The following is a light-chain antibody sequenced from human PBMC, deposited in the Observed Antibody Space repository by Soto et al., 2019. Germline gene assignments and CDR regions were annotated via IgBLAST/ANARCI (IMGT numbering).Light chain of an antibody. CDR1: SSDVGGYNY. CDR3: SAYAGSNNLNV. Sequence: QLVLTQPPSASGSPGQSVTISCTGTSSDVGGYNYVSWYQQYPGKAPKVLIYEVSKRPSGVPDRFSGSKSGNTASLTVSGLQAEDEADYYCSAYAGSNNLNVFGTGTKLTVL. V-gene: IGLV2-8*01. J-gene: IGLJ1*01. CDR2: EVS.